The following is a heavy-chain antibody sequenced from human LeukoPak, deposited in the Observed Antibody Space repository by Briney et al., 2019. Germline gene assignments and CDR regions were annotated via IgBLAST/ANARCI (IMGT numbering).Heavy chain of an antibody. D-gene: IGHD3-10*01. J-gene: IGHJ6*04. CDR1: EFTFGDYA. Sequence: GGSLRLSCTASEFTFGDYAMSWVRQAPGKGLEWVGFIRSKAYGGTTEYAASVKGRFTISRDDSKSIAYLQMNSLKTEDTAVYYCTRVSSLLWFGGLLRDYYYGMDVWGKGTTVTVSS. CDR3: TRVSSLLWFGGLLRDYYYGMDV. CDR2: IRSKAYGGTT. V-gene: IGHV3-49*04.